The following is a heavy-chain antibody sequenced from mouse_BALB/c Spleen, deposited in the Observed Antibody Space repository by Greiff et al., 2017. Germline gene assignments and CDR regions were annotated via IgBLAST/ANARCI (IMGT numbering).Heavy chain of an antibody. V-gene: IGHV5-17*02. CDR3: ARGGIYYALDY. Sequence: EVKLVESGGGLVQPGGSRKLSCAASGFTFSSFGMHWVRQAPEKGLEWVAYISSGSSTIYYADTVKGRFTISRDNPKNTLFLQMTSLRSEDTAMYYCARGGIYYALDYWGQGTTLTVSS. D-gene: IGHD2-1*01. CDR1: GFTFSSFG. CDR2: ISSGSSTI. J-gene: IGHJ2*01.